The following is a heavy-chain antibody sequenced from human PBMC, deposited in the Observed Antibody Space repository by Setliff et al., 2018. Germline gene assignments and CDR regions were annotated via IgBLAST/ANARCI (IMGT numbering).Heavy chain of an antibody. Sequence: GGSLRLSCAASGFTFDDYGMSWVRQAPGKGLEWVSTINWNGGSTSYADSVKGRFTISRDNSKNTLYLQMNSLRAEDTAVYYCAKDQGRYCSGGSCYSIGSCDYWGQGTLVTVSS. J-gene: IGHJ4*02. D-gene: IGHD2-15*01. CDR1: GFTFDDYG. CDR3: AKDQGRYCSGGSCYSIGSCDY. V-gene: IGHV3-20*04. CDR2: INWNGGST.